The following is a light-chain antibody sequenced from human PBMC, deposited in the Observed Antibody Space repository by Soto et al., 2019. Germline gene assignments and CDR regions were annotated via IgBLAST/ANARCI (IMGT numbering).Light chain of an antibody. CDR3: SSYGGNTLFV. J-gene: IGLJ1*01. CDR1: SSDVGGYNY. Sequence: QSALTQPPSASGCPGQSVTISCTGTSSDVGGYNYVSWFQHHPGKAPKLLIHEVNKRPSGVPDRFSGSKSGNTASLTVSGLQAEDEADYYCSSYGGNTLFVFGTGTKVTVL. CDR2: EVN. V-gene: IGLV2-8*01.